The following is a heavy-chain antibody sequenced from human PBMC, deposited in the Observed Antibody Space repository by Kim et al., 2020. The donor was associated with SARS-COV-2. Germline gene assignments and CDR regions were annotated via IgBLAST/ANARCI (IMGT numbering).Heavy chain of an antibody. CDR1: GGSFSGYY. Sequence: SETLSLTCAVYGGSFSGYYWSWIRQPPGKGLEWIGEINHSGSTNYNPSLKSRVTISVDTSKNQFSLKLSSVTAADTAVYYCARGPSPRYYDILTGYSSDAFDIWGQGTMVTVSS. CDR2: INHSGST. V-gene: IGHV4-34*01. D-gene: IGHD3-9*01. CDR3: ARGPSPRYYDILTGYSSDAFDI. J-gene: IGHJ3*02.